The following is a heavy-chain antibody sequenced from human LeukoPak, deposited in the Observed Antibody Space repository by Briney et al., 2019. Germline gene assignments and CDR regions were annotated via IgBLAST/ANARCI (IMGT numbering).Heavy chain of an antibody. Sequence: KPSETLSLTCTVSGGSISSGSYYWSWIRQPAGKGLEWIGRIYTSGSTNYNPSLKSRVTISVDTSKNQFSLKLSSVTAADTAVYYCARGSSWVPFDYWGQGTLVTVSS. CDR3: ARGSSWVPFDY. CDR2: IYTSGST. J-gene: IGHJ4*02. V-gene: IGHV4-61*02. CDR1: GGSISSGSYY. D-gene: IGHD6-13*01.